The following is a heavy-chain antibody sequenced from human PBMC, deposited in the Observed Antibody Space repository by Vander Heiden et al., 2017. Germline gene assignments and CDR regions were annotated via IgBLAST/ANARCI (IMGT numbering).Heavy chain of an antibody. V-gene: IGHV3-21*01. CDR3: ARVGYSYGYDAFDI. D-gene: IGHD5-18*01. J-gene: IGHJ3*02. Sequence: EVQLVESGGGLVKPGGSLRLSCAASGFTFRSYSMNWVRQAPGKGLEWVSSISSSSSYIYYADSVKGRFTISRDNAKNSLYLQMNSLRAEDTAVYYCARVGYSYGYDAFDIWGQGTMVTVSS. CDR2: ISSSSSYI. CDR1: GFTFRSYS.